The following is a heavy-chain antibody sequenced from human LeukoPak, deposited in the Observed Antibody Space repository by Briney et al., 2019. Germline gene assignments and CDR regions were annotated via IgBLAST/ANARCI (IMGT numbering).Heavy chain of an antibody. J-gene: IGHJ6*02. D-gene: IGHD3-22*01. V-gene: IGHV1-46*01. CDR2: INPSGGST. CDR3: ARDLYYYDSSGYPNYYYGMDV. Sequence: ASVKVSCTASGYTFTSYYMHWVRQAPGQGLEWMGIINPSGGSTSYAQRFQGRVTMTRDTSTSTVYMELSSLRSEDTAVYYCARDLYYYDSSGYPNYYYGMDVWGQGTTVTVSS. CDR1: GYTFTSYY.